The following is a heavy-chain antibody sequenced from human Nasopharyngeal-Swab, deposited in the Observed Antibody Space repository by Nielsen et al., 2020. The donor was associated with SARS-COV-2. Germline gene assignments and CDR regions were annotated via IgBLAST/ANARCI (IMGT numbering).Heavy chain of an antibody. CDR2: ITRSGNT. CDR3: ARVNNGGGIVPASYSFFMDV. D-gene: IGHD2-2*01. CDR1: GASFSGYY. J-gene: IGHJ6*03. V-gene: IGHV4-34*01. Sequence: SETLSLTCGLNGASFSGYYWGWIRQPPGQGLEWIGDITRSGNTNYNPALKSRVTISMATSKDEFSLKSTSVTAADTAIYFCARVNNGGGIVPASYSFFMDVWGKGTSVAVSS.